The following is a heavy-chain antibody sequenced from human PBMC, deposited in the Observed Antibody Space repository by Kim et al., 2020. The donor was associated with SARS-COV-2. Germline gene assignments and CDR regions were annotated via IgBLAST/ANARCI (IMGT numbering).Heavy chain of an antibody. CDR3: ARAGISVLPPYYYYGMDV. CDR2: IIPIFGTA. V-gene: IGHV1-69*13. CDR1: GGTFSSYA. J-gene: IGHJ6*02. Sequence: SVKVSCKASGGTFSSYAISWVRQAPGQGLEWMGGIIPIFGTANYAQKFQGRVTITADESTSTAYMELSSLRSEDTAVYYCARAGISVLPPYYYYGMDVWGQRTTVPVSS. D-gene: IGHD6-19*01.